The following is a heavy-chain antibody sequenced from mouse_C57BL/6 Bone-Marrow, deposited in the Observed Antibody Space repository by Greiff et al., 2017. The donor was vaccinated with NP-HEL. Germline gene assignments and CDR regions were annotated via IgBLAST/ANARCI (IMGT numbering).Heavy chain of an antibody. J-gene: IGHJ2*01. CDR2: IYPRSGNT. CDR1: GYTFTSYG. CDR3: ARWIYYGSTLDY. V-gene: IGHV1-81*01. D-gene: IGHD1-1*01. Sequence: VKLQESGAELARPGASVKLSCKASGYTFTSYGISWVKQRTGQGLEWIGEIYPRSGNTYYNEKFKGKATLTADKSSSTAYMELRSLTSEDSAVYFCARWIYYGSTLDYWGQGTTLTVSS.